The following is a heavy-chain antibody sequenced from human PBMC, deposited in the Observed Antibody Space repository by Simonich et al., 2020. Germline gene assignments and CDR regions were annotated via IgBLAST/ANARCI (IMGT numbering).Heavy chain of an antibody. Sequence: QVQLQESGPGLVKPSETLSLTCAVSGYSISSGYYWGWIRQPPGKGREWIGSIYHSGSTYHTPSRKSRSTISVDTSKNQFSLKLSSVTAADTAVYYCARVGYSNYYYYGMDVWGQGTTVTVSS. D-gene: IGHD6-13*01. J-gene: IGHJ6*02. CDR3: ARVGYSNYYYYGMDV. CDR2: IYHSGST. CDR1: GYSISSGYY. V-gene: IGHV4-38-2*01.